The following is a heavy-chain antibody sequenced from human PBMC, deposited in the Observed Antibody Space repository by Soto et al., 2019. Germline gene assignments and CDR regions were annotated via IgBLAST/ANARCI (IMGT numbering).Heavy chain of an antibody. J-gene: IGHJ4*02. D-gene: IGHD3-10*01. CDR2: ITPIFGTA. CDR1: GGTFSSYA. CDR3: ARAPVGYYGSGSFDY. V-gene: IGHV1-69*06. Sequence: QVQLVQSGAEVKKPGSSVKVSCKASGGTFSSYAISWVRQAPGQGLEWMGGITPIFGTANYAQKFQGRVTITADKSTSTAYMELSSLRSEDTAVYYCARAPVGYYGSGSFDYWGQGTLVTVSS.